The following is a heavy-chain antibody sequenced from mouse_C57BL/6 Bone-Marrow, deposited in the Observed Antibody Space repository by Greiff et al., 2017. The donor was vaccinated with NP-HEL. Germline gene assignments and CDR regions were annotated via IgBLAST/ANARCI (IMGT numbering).Heavy chain of an antibody. D-gene: IGHD2-5*01. CDR1: GFTFSNYW. Sequence: EVQGVESGGGLVQPGGSMKLSCAASGFTFSNYWMNWVRQSPEKGLEWVAQIRLKSDNYATHYAESVKGRFTISRDDSKSSVYLQMNNLRAEDTGIYYCASKDYWGQGTTLTVSS. CDR3: ASKDY. V-gene: IGHV6-3*01. J-gene: IGHJ2*01. CDR2: IRLKSDNYAT.